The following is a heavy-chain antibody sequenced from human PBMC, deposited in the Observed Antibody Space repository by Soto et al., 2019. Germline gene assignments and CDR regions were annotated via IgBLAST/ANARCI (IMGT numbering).Heavy chain of an antibody. D-gene: IGHD1-7*01. V-gene: IGHV3-21*01. CDR2: ISSSSSYI. CDR3: ARGGGLELQGNYYYYYYMDV. CDR1: GFTFSSYS. J-gene: IGHJ6*03. Sequence: GGSLRLSCAASGFTFSSYSMNWVRQAPGKGLEWVSSISSSSSYIYYADSVKGRFTISRDNAKNSLYLQMNSLRAEDTAVYYCARGGGLELQGNYYYYYYMDVWGKGTTVTVSS.